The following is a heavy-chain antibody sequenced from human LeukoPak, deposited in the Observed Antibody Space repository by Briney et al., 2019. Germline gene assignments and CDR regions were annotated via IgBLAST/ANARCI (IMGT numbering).Heavy chain of an antibody. D-gene: IGHD2-21*02. CDR1: GYSFSTYW. Sequence: GESLKISCRGSGYSFSTYWIAWVRQMPGKGLEWMGTIYPGDSDTRYSPSFQGQVTISADKSVSTAYLQWSSLKASDTAMYYCARRGYCGGDCYSDYWGQGTLVTVSS. V-gene: IGHV5-51*01. CDR3: ARRGYCGGDCYSDY. J-gene: IGHJ4*02. CDR2: IYPGDSDT.